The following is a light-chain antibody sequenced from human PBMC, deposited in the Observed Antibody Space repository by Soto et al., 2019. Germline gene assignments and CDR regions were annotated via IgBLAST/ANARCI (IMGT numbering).Light chain of an antibody. Sequence: DIQMTQSPSTLSAFIGDRVTITCRASQSIGYWLAWYQQKPGKAPNLLISKASSLETGVPSRFRGSGSGTEFTLTISSLQPDDVATYSCHQYVSYPLTFGGGTKVEMK. CDR2: KAS. CDR3: HQYVSYPLT. J-gene: IGKJ4*01. V-gene: IGKV1-5*03. CDR1: QSIGYW.